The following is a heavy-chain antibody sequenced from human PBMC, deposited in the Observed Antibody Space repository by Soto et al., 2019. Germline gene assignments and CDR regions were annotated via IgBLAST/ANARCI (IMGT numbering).Heavy chain of an antibody. CDR2: IFYTGST. J-gene: IGHJ6*03. CDR1: GGSISSYY. Sequence: QVQLQESGPGLVKPSETLSLTCTVSGGSISSYYLSWIRQPPGKGLEWIGYIFYTGSTNYNPSLMSRVLISADTSNNHFSLKLRSVTAADTAVDYCARQDGYYYYIDVWGKGTTVTVSS. V-gene: IGHV4-59*08. CDR3: ARQDGYYYYIDV.